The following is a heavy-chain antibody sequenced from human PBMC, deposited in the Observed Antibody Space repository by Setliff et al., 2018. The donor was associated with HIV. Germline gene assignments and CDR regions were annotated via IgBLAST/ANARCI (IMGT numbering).Heavy chain of an antibody. V-gene: IGHV4-4*09. J-gene: IGHJ4*02. Sequence: KASETLSLTCAVYGGSFSGYYWSWIRQPPGKGLEWIGYIYTSGSTNYNPSLKSRVTISVDTSKNQFSLKLSSVTAADTAVYYCARGLSFYDPGGFDYWGQGTLVTVSP. CDR3: ARGLSFYDPGGFDY. CDR2: IYTSGST. CDR1: GGSFSGYY. D-gene: IGHD3-22*01.